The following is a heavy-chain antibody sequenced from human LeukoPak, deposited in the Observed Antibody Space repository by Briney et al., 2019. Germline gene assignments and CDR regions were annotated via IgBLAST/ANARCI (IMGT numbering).Heavy chain of an antibody. J-gene: IGHJ4*02. CDR2: IKQDGSEK. V-gene: IGHV3-7*01. Sequence: GGSLRLSCAASGFIFSDYYLIWIRQAPGKGLEWVANIKQDGSEKYYVDSVKGRFTISRDNAKNSLYLQMNSLRAEDTAVYYCAREHTYYYDSSGYVDYWGQGTLVTVSS. D-gene: IGHD3-22*01. CDR1: GFIFSDYY. CDR3: AREHTYYYDSSGYVDY.